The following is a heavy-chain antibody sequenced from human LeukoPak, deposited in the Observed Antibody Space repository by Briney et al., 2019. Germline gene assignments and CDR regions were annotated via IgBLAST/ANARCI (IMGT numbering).Heavy chain of an antibody. CDR2: IYYSGST. CDR3: ARAIQGYSYGMDV. D-gene: IGHD3-22*01. J-gene: IGHJ6*02. V-gene: IGHV4-59*01. Sequence: SETLSLTCTVSGGSISSYYWSWIRQPPGKGLEWIGYIYYSGSTNYNPSLKSRVTISVDTSKNQFSLKLSSVTAADTAVYYCARAIQGYSYGMDVWSQGTTVTVSS. CDR1: GGSISSYY.